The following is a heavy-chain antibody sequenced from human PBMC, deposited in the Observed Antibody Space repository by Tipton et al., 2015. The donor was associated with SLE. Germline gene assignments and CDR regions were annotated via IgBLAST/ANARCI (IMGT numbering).Heavy chain of an antibody. CDR3: ARHFNYYYYGMDV. Sequence: TLSLTCSVSGVSIRSHYWAWIRQSPGKGLEWIGSTYNNDRTKYNPSLQSRVTVSVDTSRKQFSLRLTSVTAADTAVYYCARHFNYYYYGMDVWGQGTPVTVSS. CDR1: GVSIRSHY. J-gene: IGHJ6*02. CDR2: TYNNDRT. V-gene: IGHV4-59*08.